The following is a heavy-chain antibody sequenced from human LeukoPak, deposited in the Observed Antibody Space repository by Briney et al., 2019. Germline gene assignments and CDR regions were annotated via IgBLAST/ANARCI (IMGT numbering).Heavy chain of an antibody. V-gene: IGHV4-59*01. Sequence: AGTLSLTCTVSDSTISGYYLSWIRQPPGKGLEWVGFIYETGNSNYHSSLRRRVTMSVDPTKRQVSLRLRYVTAADTAVCYCGGGEILPGYDNEGDFDYWGQGILVTVSS. CDR2: IYETGNS. D-gene: IGHD3-9*01. CDR3: GGGEILPGYDNEGDFDY. J-gene: IGHJ4*02. CDR1: DSTISGYY.